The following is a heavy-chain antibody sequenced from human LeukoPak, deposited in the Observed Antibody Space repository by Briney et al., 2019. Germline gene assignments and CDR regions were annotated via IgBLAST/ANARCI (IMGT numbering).Heavy chain of an antibody. CDR2: ISGSGGNT. J-gene: IGHJ4*02. Sequence: PGGSLRLSCAASGFTFSSYAMNWVRQVPGKGLEWVSSISGSGGNTYYADSVKSRFTISRDNSKNTLYLQMNSLRAEDTAVYYCAKSRGSGLFDYWGQGTLVTVAS. CDR3: AKSRGSGLFDY. V-gene: IGHV3-23*01. CDR1: GFTFSSYA. D-gene: IGHD3-10*01.